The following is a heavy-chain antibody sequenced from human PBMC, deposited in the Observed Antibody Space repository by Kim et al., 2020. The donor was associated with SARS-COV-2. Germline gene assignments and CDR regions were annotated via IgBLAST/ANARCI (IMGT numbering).Heavy chain of an antibody. Sequence: AYAASVKGKFTISRDDSKSTAYLQMNSLKTEDTAVYYCTQPFIAAAATGYWGQGTLVTVSS. V-gene: IGHV3-73*01. CDR3: TQPFIAAAATGY. D-gene: IGHD6-13*01. J-gene: IGHJ4*02.